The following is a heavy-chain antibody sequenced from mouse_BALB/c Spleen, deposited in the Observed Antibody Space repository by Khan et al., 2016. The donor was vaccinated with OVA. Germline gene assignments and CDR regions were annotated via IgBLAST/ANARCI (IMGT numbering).Heavy chain of an antibody. CDR2: ISYSGST. V-gene: IGHV3-2*02. J-gene: IGHJ4*01. CDR3: ASERGRYYALDY. Sequence: EVSLQESGPGLVKPSQSLSLTCPVTGYSITSDYAWNWIRQFPGNKLEWMGYISYSGSTTYNPSLKSRISITRDPSKDQFFLQLKSVTSEDTATYYCASERGRYYALDYWGQGTSVTVSS. CDR1: GYSITSDYA. D-gene: IGHD4-1*01.